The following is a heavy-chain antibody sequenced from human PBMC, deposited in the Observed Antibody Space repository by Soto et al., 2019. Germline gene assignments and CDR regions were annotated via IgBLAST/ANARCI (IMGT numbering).Heavy chain of an antibody. CDR2: ISWNSGSI. V-gene: IGHV3-9*01. Sequence: PGGSLRLSCAASGFTFDDYAMHWVRQAPGKGLEWVSGISWNSGSIGYADSVKGRFTISRDNAKNSLYLQMNSLRAEDTALYYCAKDMWIVPAAIDFDYWGQGTLVTVSS. CDR3: AKDMWIVPAAIDFDY. CDR1: GFTFDDYA. D-gene: IGHD2-2*01. J-gene: IGHJ4*02.